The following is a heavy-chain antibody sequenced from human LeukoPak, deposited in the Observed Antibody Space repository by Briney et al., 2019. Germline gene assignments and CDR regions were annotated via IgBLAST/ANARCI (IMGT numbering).Heavy chain of an antibody. V-gene: IGHV3-53*01. J-gene: IGHJ4*02. CDR1: GFTVTSNY. D-gene: IGHD3-10*01. CDR2: IYGGGRT. Sequence: PGGSLRLSCAASGFTVTSNYMSWVRQAPGKGLEGVSIIYGGGRTYYADSVKGRFTISRATSKNTLYLQMTSLRAEATAVYYCAGSSGSYYLHRLDYWGQGTLVTVSS. CDR3: AGSSGSYYLHRLDY.